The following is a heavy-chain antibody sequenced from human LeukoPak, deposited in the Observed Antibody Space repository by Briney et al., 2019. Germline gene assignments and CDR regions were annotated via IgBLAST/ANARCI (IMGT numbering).Heavy chain of an antibody. CDR3: AKKETVVSPGNYFDH. CDR1: GFTFSTYD. V-gene: IGHV3-23*01. J-gene: IGHJ4*02. D-gene: IGHD4-23*01. Sequence: GGSLRLSCAASGFTFSTYDMNWVRQAPGKGLEWVAAINDGGYNTYYADSVRGRFTISRDNAKNTLYLQMNSLRAEDTAVYDCAKKETVVSPGNYFDHWGQGTLVTVSS. CDR2: INDGGYNT.